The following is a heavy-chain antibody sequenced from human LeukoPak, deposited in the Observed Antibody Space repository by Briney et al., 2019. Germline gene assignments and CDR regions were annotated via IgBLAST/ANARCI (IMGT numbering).Heavy chain of an antibody. CDR3: ARDLHRVVVRGVPHYYYYMDV. V-gene: IGHV3-23*01. CDR2: ISGSGGGT. D-gene: IGHD3-10*01. J-gene: IGHJ6*03. Sequence: GGSLRLSCAASGFTFSSYAMSWVRQAPGKGLEWVSAISGSGGGTYYADSVKGRFTISRDNSKNTLYLQMNSLRAEDTAVYYCARDLHRVVVRGVPHYYYYMDVWGKGTTVTISS. CDR1: GFTFSSYA.